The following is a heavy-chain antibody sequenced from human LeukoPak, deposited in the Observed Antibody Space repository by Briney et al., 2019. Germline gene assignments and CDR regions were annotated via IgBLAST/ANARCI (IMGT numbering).Heavy chain of an antibody. CDR1: GFTFSSYS. CDR3: ARDAGGTWHRSDGYSTGGDYYYGVDV. CDR2: ISRTILSI. D-gene: IGHD2-8*01. J-gene: IGHJ6*02. V-gene: IGHV3-21*06. Sequence: PGGSLRLSCAASGFTFSSYSMNWVRKAPGKGLKWVSSISRTILSISSADPVKGRFTIPRDNVKNSLYLQMHSLTAEDTAVYYCARDAGGTWHRSDGYSTGGDYYYGVDVWGQGTTVTVSS.